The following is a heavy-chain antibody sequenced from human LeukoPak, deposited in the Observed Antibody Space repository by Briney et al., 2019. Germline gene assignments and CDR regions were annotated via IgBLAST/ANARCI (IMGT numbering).Heavy chain of an antibody. Sequence: SGGSLRLSCAASGFTFSSYSMSWVRQAPGKGLEWVSALSGSGGNTYYADSVKGRFTISRDNSKNTLYLQMNSLRAEDTAIYYCAKVGYSDYSQGRSFDYWGQGTLVTVSS. D-gene: IGHD5-12*01. J-gene: IGHJ4*02. CDR1: GFTFSSYS. CDR3: AKVGYSDYSQGRSFDY. CDR2: LSGSGGNT. V-gene: IGHV3-23*01.